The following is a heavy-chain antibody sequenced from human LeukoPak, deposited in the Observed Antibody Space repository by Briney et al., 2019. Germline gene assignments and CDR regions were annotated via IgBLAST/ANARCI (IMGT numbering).Heavy chain of an antibody. J-gene: IGHJ4*02. CDR1: GFAFGDYA. CDR2: ISSTSSYI. D-gene: IGHD6-19*01. Sequence: GGSLRLSCTPSGFAFGDYAVTWVRQAPGKGLEWVSSISSTSSYIYYPDSVKGRFTISRDNSRNSLYLQMNSLRAEDTAVYYCARASSGWAVDLYYFDHWGQGTLVTVSS. V-gene: IGHV3-21*01. CDR3: ARASSGWAVDLYYFDH.